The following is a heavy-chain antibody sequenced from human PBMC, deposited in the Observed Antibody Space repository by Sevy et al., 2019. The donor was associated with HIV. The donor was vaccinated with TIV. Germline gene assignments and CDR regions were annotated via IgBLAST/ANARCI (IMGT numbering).Heavy chain of an antibody. CDR1: EITFRSHS. V-gene: IGHV3-21*01. J-gene: IGHJ4*02. CDR3: VRDYGSYSSSSGYDY. Sequence: GGSLRLSCAASEITFRSHSMNWVRQAPGKGLEWVSSISTTNYINYADSVKGRFTISRDNAKNSLYLQMDSLRAEDTAVYFCVRDYGSYSSSSGYDYWGQGTLVTVSS. CDR2: ISTTNYI. D-gene: IGHD6-6*01.